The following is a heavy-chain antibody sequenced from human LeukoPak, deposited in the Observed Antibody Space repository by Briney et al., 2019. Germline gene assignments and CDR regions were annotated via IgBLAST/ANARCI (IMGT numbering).Heavy chain of an antibody. CDR2: ISYDGSNK. CDR3: ARDGSGDAFDI. CDR1: GFTFSYP. J-gene: IGHJ3*02. Sequence: SGGSLRLSCAASGFTFSYPMRWVRQAPGKGLEWVALISYDGSNKYYADSVKGRFTISRDNSKNTLSLQMNSLRAEDTAVYYCARDGSGDAFDIWGQGTMVTVSS. D-gene: IGHD3-10*01. V-gene: IGHV3-30-3*01.